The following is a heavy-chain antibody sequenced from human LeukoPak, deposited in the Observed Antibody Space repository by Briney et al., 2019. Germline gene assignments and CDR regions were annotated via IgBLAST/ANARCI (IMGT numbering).Heavy chain of an antibody. J-gene: IGHJ6*03. CDR2: IYYSGST. Sequence: SETLSLTCTVSGGSISSYYWSWIRQPPGKGLEWIGYIYYSGSTNYNPSLKSRVTISVDTSKNQFSLKLSSVTAADTAVYYCAREDSSSWYLDYYYYYMDVWGKGTSVTVSS. CDR1: GGSISSYY. CDR3: AREDSSSWYLDYYYYYMDV. V-gene: IGHV4-59*12. D-gene: IGHD6-13*01.